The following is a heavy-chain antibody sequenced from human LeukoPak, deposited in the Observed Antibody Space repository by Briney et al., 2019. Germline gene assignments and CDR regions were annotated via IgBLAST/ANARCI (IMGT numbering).Heavy chain of an antibody. CDR1: GFTFSSHW. J-gene: IGHJ4*02. CDR2: IKQDGSER. CDR3: ARGPSGGNGFSY. Sequence: GGSLRLSCAASGFTFSSHWMSWVRQAPGKGLEWVANIKQDGSERYYVDSVKGRFTISRDNAKNSLYLQMNSLGAVDTAVYYCARGPSGGNGFSYWGLGTLVTVSS. V-gene: IGHV3-7*04. D-gene: IGHD2-15*01.